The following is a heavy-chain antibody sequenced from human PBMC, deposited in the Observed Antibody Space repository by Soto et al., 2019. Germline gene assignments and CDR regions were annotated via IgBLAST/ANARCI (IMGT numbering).Heavy chain of an antibody. J-gene: IGHJ2*01. D-gene: IGHD5-12*01. V-gene: IGHV3-30-3*01. Sequence: GGSLRLSCAASGFTFSSYAMHWVRQAPGKGLEWVAVISYDGSNKYYADSVKGRFTISRDNSKNTLYLQMNSLRAEDTAVYYCARDWVDLXDGYNSLIXWYFDLWGRGTLVTVSS. CDR1: GFTFSSYA. CDR2: ISYDGSNK. CDR3: ARDWVDLXDGYNSLIXWYFDL.